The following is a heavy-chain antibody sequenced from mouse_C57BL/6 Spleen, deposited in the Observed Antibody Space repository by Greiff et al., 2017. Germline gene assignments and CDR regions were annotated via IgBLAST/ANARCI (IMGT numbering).Heavy chain of an antibody. J-gene: IGHJ2*01. V-gene: IGHV5-6*01. D-gene: IGHD4-1*01. CDR2: ISSGGSYT. CDR1: GFTFSSYG. CDR3: ARHENWDYFDY. Sequence: EVMLVESGGDLVKPGGSLKLSCAASGFTFSSYGMSWVRLTPDKRLEWVATISSGGSYTYYPDSVKGRFTISRDNAKNTLYLQMSSLKSEDTAMYYCARHENWDYFDYWGQGTTLTVSS.